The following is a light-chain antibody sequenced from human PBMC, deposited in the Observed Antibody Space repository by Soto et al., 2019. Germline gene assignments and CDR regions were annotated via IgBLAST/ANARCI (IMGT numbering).Light chain of an antibody. CDR3: QQHINWPLT. CDR1: QSISTC. J-gene: IGKJ4*02. Sequence: DIVLTQSPFTLSSSPGDRATLSCRASQSISTCLAWYQQKPGQAPQLLIYDVSNMATGIPARFSGSGSGTDFTLTISSLEPEDFAVYYCQQHINWPLTFGGGTKVEIK. V-gene: IGKV3-11*01. CDR2: DVS.